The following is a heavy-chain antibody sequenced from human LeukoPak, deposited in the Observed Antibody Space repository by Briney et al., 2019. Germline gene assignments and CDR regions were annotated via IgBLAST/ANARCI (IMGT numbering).Heavy chain of an antibody. CDR1: GYTFTSYG. V-gene: IGHV1-18*01. D-gene: IGHD3-22*01. CDR2: ISAYNGNT. J-gene: IGHJ4*02. Sequence: ASVKVSCKASGYTFTSYGISWVRQAPGQGLEWMGWISAYNGNTNYAQKLQGRVTMTTDTSTSTAYMELRSLRSEDTAVYYCATSYYYHSGDYYRTDYWGQGTLVTVSS. CDR3: ATSYYYHSGDYYRTDY.